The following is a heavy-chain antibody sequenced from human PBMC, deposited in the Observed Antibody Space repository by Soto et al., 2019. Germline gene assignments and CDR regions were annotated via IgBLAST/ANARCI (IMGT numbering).Heavy chain of an antibody. V-gene: IGHV1-18*04. Sequence: VASVKVSCKASGYTFTSYGISWVRQAPGQGLEWMGWISAYNGNTNYAQKLQGRVTMTTDTSTSTAYMELRSLRSDDTAVYYCARDSIPYYYDSSGYYYGDAFDIWGQGTMVTVSS. CDR2: ISAYNGNT. CDR3: ARDSIPYYYDSSGYYYGDAFDI. CDR1: GYTFTSYG. J-gene: IGHJ3*02. D-gene: IGHD3-22*01.